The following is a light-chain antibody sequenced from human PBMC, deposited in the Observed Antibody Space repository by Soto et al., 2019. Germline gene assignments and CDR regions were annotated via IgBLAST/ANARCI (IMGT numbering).Light chain of an antibody. CDR3: QQYGSAPMT. Sequence: EIVMTQPPATLSLSPGERATLSCRASQSLSSSYLAWYQQKPGQAPRLLIYGASSRATGIPDRFSGSGSGTDFTLTISRLEPEDFAVYYCQQYGSAPMTFGQGTRLEI. J-gene: IGKJ5*01. CDR2: GAS. CDR1: QSLSSSY. V-gene: IGKV3-20*01.